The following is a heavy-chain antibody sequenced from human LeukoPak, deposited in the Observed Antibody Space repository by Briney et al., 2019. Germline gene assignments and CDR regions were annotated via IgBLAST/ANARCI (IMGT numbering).Heavy chain of an antibody. CDR3: SRPSSGSYSYAFDI. CDR1: GGSINSVTYY. J-gene: IGHJ3*02. D-gene: IGHD3-10*01. CDR2: IYYSGNT. Sequence: SETLSLTCTVSGGSINSVTYYWGWIRQPPGKGLEWIGSIYYSGNTYYNPSLKSRVTISIDTSRNHFSLKLTSVTAADTAVYYCSRPSSGSYSYAFDIWGQGTMVTVSS. V-gene: IGHV4-39*02.